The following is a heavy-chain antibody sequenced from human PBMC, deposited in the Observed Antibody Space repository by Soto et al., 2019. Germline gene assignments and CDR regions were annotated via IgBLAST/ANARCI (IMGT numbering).Heavy chain of an antibody. CDR2: MSSSGGST. CDR1: GFTFSGHS. Sequence: GGSLRLSCAVSGFTFSGHSMSWVRQAPGKGLEWVSAMSSSGGSTYYADSVKGRFTISRDNSRSTLYLQMNSLRAEDMAIYYCAKESRFGTYYFDYWGQGTLVTVSS. V-gene: IGHV3-23*01. CDR3: AKESRFGTYYFDY. D-gene: IGHD3-3*01. J-gene: IGHJ4*02.